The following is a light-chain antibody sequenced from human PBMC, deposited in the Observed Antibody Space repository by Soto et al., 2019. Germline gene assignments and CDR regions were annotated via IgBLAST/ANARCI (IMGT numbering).Light chain of an antibody. Sequence: DVVVAQVPNLLGFSLGRGGPIQGKFRPSFFLEPQNQNYLTWYQQKPGQPSKLLISWASTRESGVPDRFSGSGSETDFTLTISSLQAEDVAVYYCQQYHRIPETFGQGTRLEIK. CDR2: WAS. J-gene: IGKJ2*01. V-gene: IGKV4-1*01. CDR1: PSFFLEPQNQNY. CDR3: QQYHRIPET.